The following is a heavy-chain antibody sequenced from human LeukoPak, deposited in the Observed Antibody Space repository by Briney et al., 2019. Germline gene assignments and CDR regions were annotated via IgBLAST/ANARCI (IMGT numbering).Heavy chain of an antibody. CDR2: FDPEDGET. V-gene: IGHV1-24*01. Sequence: ASVKVSCKVSGYTLTELSMHWVRQAPGKGLEWMGGFDPEDGETTYAQKFQGRVTMTEDTSTDTAYMELSSLRSEDTAVYYCATRQRAVAGIAPDYWGQGTLVTVSS. D-gene: IGHD6-19*01. J-gene: IGHJ4*02. CDR3: ATRQRAVAGIAPDY. CDR1: GYTLTELS.